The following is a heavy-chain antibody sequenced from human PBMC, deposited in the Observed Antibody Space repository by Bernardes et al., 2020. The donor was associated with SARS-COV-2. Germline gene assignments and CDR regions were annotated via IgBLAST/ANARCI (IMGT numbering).Heavy chain of an antibody. Sequence: SETLSLTRTVSGGSISSYYWSWIRQPPGQGLEWIGYIYYSGSTNYNPSLKSRVTISVDTSKNQFSLKLSSVTAADTAVYYCAREDGFGLDYWGQGTLVTVSA. CDR1: GGSISSYY. CDR2: IYYSGST. CDR3: AREDGFGLDY. V-gene: IGHV4-59*01. D-gene: IGHD3-16*01. J-gene: IGHJ4*02.